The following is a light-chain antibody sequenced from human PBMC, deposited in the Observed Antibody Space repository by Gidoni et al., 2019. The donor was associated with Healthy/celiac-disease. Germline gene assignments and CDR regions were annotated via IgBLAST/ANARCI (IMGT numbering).Light chain of an antibody. V-gene: IGKV3-11*01. J-gene: IGKJ1*01. CDR2: DAS. CDR1: QRVSSY. CDR3: QQRET. Sequence: EIVLTQSPATLSLSPGERATLSCRASQRVSSYLAWYQQKPGQAPRLLIYDASNRATGIPARFSGSGSGTDFTLTISSLEPEDFAVYYCQQRETFGQGTKVEIK.